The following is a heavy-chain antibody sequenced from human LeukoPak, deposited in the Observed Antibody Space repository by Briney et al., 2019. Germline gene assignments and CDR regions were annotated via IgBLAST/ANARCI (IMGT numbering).Heavy chain of an antibody. V-gene: IGHV3-73*01. D-gene: IGHD3-10*01. CDR2: IRSKGNKYAT. CDR1: GFTFSGAD. CDR3: IHYGSGNYSTDY. Sequence: GGSLGLSCATSGFTFSGADMHWVRQVSGKGLEWVGRIRSKGNKYATEYAASVKGRFTISRDDSKNTAYLQMNSLKTEDTAVYYCIHYGSGNYSTDYWGQGTQVTVSS. J-gene: IGHJ4*02.